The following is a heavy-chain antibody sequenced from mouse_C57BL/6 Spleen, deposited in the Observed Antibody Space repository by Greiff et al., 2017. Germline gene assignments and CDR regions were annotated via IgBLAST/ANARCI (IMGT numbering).Heavy chain of an antibody. V-gene: IGHV1-75*01. CDR3: ARSGYYDYDGYAMDD. CDR2: IFPGSGST. D-gene: IGHD2-4*01. Sequence: QVQLKQSGPELVKPGASVKISCKASGYTFTDYYINWVKQRPGQGLEWIGWIFPGSGSTYYNEKFKGKATLTVDKSSSTAYMLLSSLTSEDSAVYFCARSGYYDYDGYAMDDWGQGTSVTVSS. CDR1: GYTFTDYY. J-gene: IGHJ4*01.